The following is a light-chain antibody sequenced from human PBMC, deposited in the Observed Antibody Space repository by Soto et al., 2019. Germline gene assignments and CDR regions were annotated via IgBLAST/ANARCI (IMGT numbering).Light chain of an antibody. V-gene: IGKV3-11*01. CDR2: DAS. Sequence: EIVLTQSPATLSLSPGERATLSCRPSQSVSSYLAWYQQKPGQAPRLLIYDASNRATGIPARFSGSGSGTDFTLTISSLEPEDFAVYYCQQQLTFGGGTKVEIK. CDR1: QSVSSY. CDR3: QQQLT. J-gene: IGKJ4*01.